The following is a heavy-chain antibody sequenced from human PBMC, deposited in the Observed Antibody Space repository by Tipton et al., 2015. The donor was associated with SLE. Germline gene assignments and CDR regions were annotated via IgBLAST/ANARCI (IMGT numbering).Heavy chain of an antibody. CDR2: VFYDGHI. J-gene: IGHJ4*02. CDR3: ARRRGSSWYEDYFDY. V-gene: IGHV4-59*11. CDR1: GGSINNHY. Sequence: TLSLTCTVSGGSINNHYWNWIRQSPGKGLEWIGFVFYDGHINYNPSLQSRVAISMDTSKNQFSLNLSSVTAADTAVYYCARRRGSSWYEDYFDYWGQGTLVTVSS. D-gene: IGHD6-13*01.